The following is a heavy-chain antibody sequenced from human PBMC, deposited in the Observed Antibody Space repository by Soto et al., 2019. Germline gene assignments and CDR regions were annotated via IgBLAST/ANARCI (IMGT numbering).Heavy chain of an antibody. CDR3: ARDIPRVFGVVTPMAY. V-gene: IGHV1-18*01. D-gene: IGHD3-3*01. Sequence: ASVKVSCKASGYTFTSYDISWVRQAPGQGLEWMGWISAYNGNTNYAQKLQGRVTMTTDTSTSTAYMELRSLRSDDTAVYYCARDIPRVFGVVTPMAYWGQGTLVTVSS. CDR1: GYTFTSYD. CDR2: ISAYNGNT. J-gene: IGHJ4*02.